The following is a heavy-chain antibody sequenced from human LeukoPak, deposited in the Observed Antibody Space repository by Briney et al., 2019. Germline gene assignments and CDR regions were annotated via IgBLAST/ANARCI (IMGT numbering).Heavy chain of an antibody. J-gene: IGHJ5*02. Sequence: SETLSLTCTVSGGSISSGGYYWSWIRQHPGKGLEWIGYIYYSGSTYYNPSLKSRVTISVDTSKNQFSLKLSSVTAADTAVYYCARYCYNWFDPWGQGTLATVSS. V-gene: IGHV4-31*03. CDR1: GGSISSGGYY. D-gene: IGHD2-8*02. CDR2: IYYSGST. CDR3: ARYCYNWFDP.